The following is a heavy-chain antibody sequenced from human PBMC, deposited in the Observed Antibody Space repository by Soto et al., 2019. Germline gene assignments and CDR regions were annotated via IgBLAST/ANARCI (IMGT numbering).Heavy chain of an antibody. D-gene: IGHD4-17*01. CDR1: GYTFTSYG. Sequence: ASVKVSCKASGYTFTSYGISCVRQAPGQGFEWMGWISAYNGNTNYAQKLQGRVTMTTDTSTSTAYMELRSLRSDDTAVYYCARAHRLRGVSYYYYMDVWGKGTTVTVSS. J-gene: IGHJ6*03. CDR3: ARAHRLRGVSYYYYMDV. CDR2: ISAYNGNT. V-gene: IGHV1-18*01.